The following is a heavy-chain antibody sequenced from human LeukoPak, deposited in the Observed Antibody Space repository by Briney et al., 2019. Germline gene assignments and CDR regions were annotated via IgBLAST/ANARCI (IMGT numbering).Heavy chain of an antibody. D-gene: IGHD3-3*01. V-gene: IGHV3-74*01. CDR1: GFTFSSYW. Sequence: RAGGSLRLSCAASGFTFSSYWMHWVRQAPGKGLVWVSRINSDGSSTSYADSVKGRFTISRDNAKNTLYLQMNSLRAEDTAVYYCARERYDFWSGYSQAYYFDYWGQGTLVTVSS. J-gene: IGHJ4*02. CDR2: INSDGSST. CDR3: ARERYDFWSGYSQAYYFDY.